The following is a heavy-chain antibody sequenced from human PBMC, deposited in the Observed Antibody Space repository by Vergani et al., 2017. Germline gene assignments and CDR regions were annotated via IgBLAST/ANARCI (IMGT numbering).Heavy chain of an antibody. CDR3: ARAAIAVAGTVAWRHFDY. V-gene: IGHV3-21*01. CDR1: GFTFSSYS. CDR2: ISSSSSYI. Sequence: EVQLVESGGGLVKPGGSLRLSCAASGFTFSSYSMNWVRQAPGKGLEWVSFISSSSSYIYYADSVKGRFTISRDNAKNSLYLQMNSLRAEDTAVYYCARAAIAVAGTVAWRHFDYWGQGTLVTVSS. D-gene: IGHD6-19*01. J-gene: IGHJ4*02.